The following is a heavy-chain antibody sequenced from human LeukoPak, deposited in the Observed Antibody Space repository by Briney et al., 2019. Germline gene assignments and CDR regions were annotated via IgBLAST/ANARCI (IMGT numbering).Heavy chain of an antibody. CDR2: ISGSSSYI. D-gene: IGHD2-15*01. CDR3: AIGYCSSDNCPDY. Sequence: GGSLRLSRAASGLTLNSYSMNRVRQVPGKGLEWVSSISGSSSYIYYADSVKGRFTISRDNAKKSLWLQMNSLRAEDTAVYYCAIGYCSSDNCPDYWGQGTLVTVSS. J-gene: IGHJ4*02. CDR1: GLTLNSYS. V-gene: IGHV3-21*01.